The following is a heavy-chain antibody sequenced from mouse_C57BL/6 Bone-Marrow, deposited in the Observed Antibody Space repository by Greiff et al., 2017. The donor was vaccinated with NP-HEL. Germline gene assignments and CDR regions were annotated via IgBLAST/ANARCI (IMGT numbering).Heavy chain of an antibody. CDR3: AREGLREDYAMDY. CDR1: GYSITSGYY. V-gene: IGHV3-6*01. D-gene: IGHD2-4*01. J-gene: IGHJ4*01. CDR2: ISYDGSN. Sequence: DVQLQESGPGLVKPSQSLSLTCSVTGYSITSGYYWNWIRQFPGNKLEWMGYISYDGSNNYNPSLKNRISITRDTSKNQFFLKLNSVTTEDTATYYCAREGLREDYAMDYWGQGTSVTVSS.